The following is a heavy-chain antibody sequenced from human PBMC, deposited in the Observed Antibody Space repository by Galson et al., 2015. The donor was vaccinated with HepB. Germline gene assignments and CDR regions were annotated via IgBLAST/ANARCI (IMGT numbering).Heavy chain of an antibody. CDR1: GYTFTSYG. Sequence: SVKVSCKASGYTFTSYGISWVRQAPGQGLEWMGWISAYNGNTNYAQKLQGRVTMTTDTSTSTAYMELSSLRSEDTAVYYCARDRIDWSQETYYYYGMDVWGQGTTVTVSS. CDR2: ISAYNGNT. V-gene: IGHV1-18*01. D-gene: IGHD3-9*01. J-gene: IGHJ6*02. CDR3: ARDRIDWSQETYYYYGMDV.